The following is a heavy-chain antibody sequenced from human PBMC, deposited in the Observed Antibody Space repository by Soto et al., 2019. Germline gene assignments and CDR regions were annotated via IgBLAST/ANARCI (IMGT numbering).Heavy chain of an antibody. CDR2: IYPGDSDT. V-gene: IGHV5-51*07. CDR3: ARSKSDGGYYYYGMDV. D-gene: IGHD4-4*01. J-gene: IGHJ6*02. CDR1: GYSFTSYW. Sequence: PGESLKISCKGSGYSFTSYWIGWVHQMPGKGLEWMGIIYPGDSDTRYSPSFQGQVTISADKSISTAYLQWSSLKASDTAMYYCARSKSDGGYYYYGMDVWGQGTTVTVSS.